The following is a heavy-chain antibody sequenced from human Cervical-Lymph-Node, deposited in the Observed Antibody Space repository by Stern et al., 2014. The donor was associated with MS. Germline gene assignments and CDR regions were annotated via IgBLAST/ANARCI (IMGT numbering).Heavy chain of an antibody. CDR1: GFTFSYHA. V-gene: IGHV3-30*01. D-gene: IGHD4-17*01. J-gene: IGHJ4*02. CDR3: ARGGAVTTSDYYLDY. CDR2: ISYDGSDK. Sequence: VQLVESGGGVVQPGRSLRLSCAASGFTFSYHAMHWVRQAPGKGLEWVALISYDGSDKNDADSVKGRFTISRDNSRNTLYLQMNSLRLDETAVYYCARGGAVTTSDYYLDYWGQGILVTVSS.